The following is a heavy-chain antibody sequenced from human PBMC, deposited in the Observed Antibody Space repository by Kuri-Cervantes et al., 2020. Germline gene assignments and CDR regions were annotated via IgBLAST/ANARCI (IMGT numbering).Heavy chain of an antibody. J-gene: IGHJ3*02. CDR2: IYYSGST. V-gene: IGHV4-34*11. CDR3: ARDRSSDWPHDVFDI. D-gene: IGHD6-19*01. CDR1: GESFSGYY. Sequence: SETLSLTCAVYGESFSGYYWTWIRQPPGKGLEWIGNIYYSGSTNYNPSLKSRVTISVDTSKNQFSLNLSSVTAADTSVYYCARDRSSDWPHDVFDIWGQGTMVTVSS.